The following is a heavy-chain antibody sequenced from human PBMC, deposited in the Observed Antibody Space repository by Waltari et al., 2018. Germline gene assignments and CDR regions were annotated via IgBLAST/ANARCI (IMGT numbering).Heavy chain of an antibody. CDR1: GFIFSSYD. CDR3: AKGPAARTNWFDP. J-gene: IGHJ5*02. V-gene: IGHV3-23*01. D-gene: IGHD2-2*01. CDR2: ISGSGSKI. Sequence: EVQLLESGGGLVQPGVSLSLSCAASGFIFSSYDRSWVRQAPGKGLEWVSGISGSGSKIHYADSVRGRFTISRDNSKNTVYLQMNSLRAEDTAVYYCAKGPAARTNWFDPWGQGTLVTVSS.